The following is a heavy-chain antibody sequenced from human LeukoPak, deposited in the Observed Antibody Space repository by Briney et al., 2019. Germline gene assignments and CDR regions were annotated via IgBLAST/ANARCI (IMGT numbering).Heavy chain of an antibody. J-gene: IGHJ4*02. Sequence: GGSLRLSCAASGFTFSSYGMHWVRQAPGKGLEWVAFIRYGGSDKYYADSVKGRFTISRDNSKKTLYLQMNSLRAEGTAVYYCAKDLTGIFDYWGQGTLVTVSS. D-gene: IGHD3-9*01. CDR1: GFTFSSYG. CDR3: AKDLTGIFDY. CDR2: IRYGGSDK. V-gene: IGHV3-30*02.